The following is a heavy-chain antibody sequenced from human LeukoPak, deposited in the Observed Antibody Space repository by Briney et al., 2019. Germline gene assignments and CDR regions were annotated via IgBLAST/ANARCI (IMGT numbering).Heavy chain of an antibody. V-gene: IGHV3-21*01. CDR2: ISSSSSYI. Sequence: PGGSLRLSCAASGFTFSSHSMNWVRQAPGKGLEWVSSISSSSSYIYYADSVKGRFTISRDNAKNSLYLQMNSLRAEDTAVYYCARVTYCSGGSCSRRTYYYYYGMDVWGQGATVTVSS. J-gene: IGHJ6*02. D-gene: IGHD2-15*01. CDR1: GFTFSSHS. CDR3: ARVTYCSGGSCSRRTYYYYYGMDV.